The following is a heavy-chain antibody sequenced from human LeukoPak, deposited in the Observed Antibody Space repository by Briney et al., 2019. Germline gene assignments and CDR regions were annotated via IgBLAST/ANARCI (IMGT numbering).Heavy chain of an antibody. CDR1: GGSFSGYY. J-gene: IGHJ4*02. Sequence: SETLSLTCAVYGGSFSGYYWGWIRQPPGKGLEWIGSIYHSGSTYYNPSPKSRVTISVDKSKNQFSLKLSSVTAADTAVYYCARDSEAAAGLWGQGTLVTVFS. V-gene: IGHV4-34*01. D-gene: IGHD6-13*01. CDR3: ARDSEAAAGL. CDR2: IYHSGST.